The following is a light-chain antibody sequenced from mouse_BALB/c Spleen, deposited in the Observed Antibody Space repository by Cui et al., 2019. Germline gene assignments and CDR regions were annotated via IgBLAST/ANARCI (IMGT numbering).Light chain of an antibody. J-gene: IGKJ5*01. CDR1: ETIDAG. CDR3: QKLYSTPLT. V-gene: IGKV12-89*01. Sequence: DIQMTQSPASLSASVGETVTITCGASETIDAGLEWYQQKPGKSPQLLIYGATNLADGISSRFSGSGSGRQYSLKISSLHADDFATYYCQKLYSTPLTFGAGTKLELK. CDR2: GAT.